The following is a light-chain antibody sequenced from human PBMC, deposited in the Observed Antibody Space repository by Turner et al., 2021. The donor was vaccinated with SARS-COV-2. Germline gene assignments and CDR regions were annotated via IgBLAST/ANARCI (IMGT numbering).Light chain of an antibody. CDR3: QHYGNTPVT. CDR2: GAS. V-gene: IGKV3-20*01. J-gene: IGKJ2*01. CDR1: QSLSSRF. Sequence: EIVLTQSPDTLSLSPGQRATLSCRASQSLSSRFLAWYQQKPGQTPRLLIFGASTRATGIPDRFSGSGSVTDFTLIISRLEPEDFAVYYCQHYGNTPVTFGQGTKLEIK.